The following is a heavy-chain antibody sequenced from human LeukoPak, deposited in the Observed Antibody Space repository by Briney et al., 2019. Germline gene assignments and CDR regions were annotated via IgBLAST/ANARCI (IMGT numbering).Heavy chain of an antibody. V-gene: IGHV4-59*01. Sequence: SETLSLTCTVSGGSISSYYWSWIRQPPGKGLEWIGYIYYSGSTNYNPSLKSRVTISVDTSKIQFSLKLSSVTAADTAVYYCASFSVAGGLGYWGQGTLVTVSS. CDR2: IYYSGST. CDR1: GGSISSYY. D-gene: IGHD6-19*01. CDR3: ASFSVAGGLGY. J-gene: IGHJ4*02.